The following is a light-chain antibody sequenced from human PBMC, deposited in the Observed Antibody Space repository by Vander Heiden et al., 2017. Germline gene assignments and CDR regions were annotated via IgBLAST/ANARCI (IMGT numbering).Light chain of an antibody. V-gene: IGKV3-20*01. CDR3: QQYGTSPVT. CDR1: QHVDSKF. J-gene: IGKJ5*01. Sequence: EIVLTQSPGTLSLSPGARVTLSCRASQHVDSKFLAWYQQKPGQAPRLLISGASNRAPGVPDRCSGSGSGTDFTLTLSRLVSEDSAVYFCQQYGTSPVTFGQGTRLELK. CDR2: GAS.